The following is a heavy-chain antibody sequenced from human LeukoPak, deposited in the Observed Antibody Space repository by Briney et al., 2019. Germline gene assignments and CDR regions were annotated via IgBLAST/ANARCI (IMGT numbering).Heavy chain of an antibody. J-gene: IGHJ4*02. D-gene: IGHD1-14*01. Sequence: GGSLRLSCAASGFTVSGNYMSWVRQAPGRGLEWVSVIYTAGNTFYADSVKGRFTISRDNSKNTLYLQMNSLRVEDTARYYCARGGQHHLDYWGQGAQVTVS. CDR1: GFTVSGNY. CDR3: ARGGQHHLDY. V-gene: IGHV3-53*01. CDR2: IYTAGNT.